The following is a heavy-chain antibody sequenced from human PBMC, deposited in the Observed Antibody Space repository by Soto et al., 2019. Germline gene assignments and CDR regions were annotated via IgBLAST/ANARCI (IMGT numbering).Heavy chain of an antibody. J-gene: IGHJ4*02. Sequence: ETLSLTCAVYGGSFSGYYWSWIRQPPGKGLEWIGEINHSGSTNYNPSLKSRVTISVDTSKNQFSLKLSSVTAADTAVYYCARETPYYDFWRGYYYFDYWGQGTLVTVSS. V-gene: IGHV4-34*01. CDR1: GGSFSGYY. CDR3: ARETPYYDFWRGYYYFDY. D-gene: IGHD3-3*01. CDR2: INHSGST.